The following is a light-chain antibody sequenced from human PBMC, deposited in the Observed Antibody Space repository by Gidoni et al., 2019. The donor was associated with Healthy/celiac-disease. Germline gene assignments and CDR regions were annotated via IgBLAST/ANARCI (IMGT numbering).Light chain of an antibody. V-gene: IGLV2-23*01. CDR1: SSDVGSYYL. J-gene: IGLJ1*01. CDR2: EGS. CDR3: CSYAGSSTLYG. Sequence: QSALTQPASVSGSPGQSITISCTGTSSDVGSYYLVSWYQQHPGKAPKLMIYEGSKRPSGVSNRFSGSKSGNTASLTISGLQAEDEADYYCCSYAGSSTLYGFGTGTKVTVL.